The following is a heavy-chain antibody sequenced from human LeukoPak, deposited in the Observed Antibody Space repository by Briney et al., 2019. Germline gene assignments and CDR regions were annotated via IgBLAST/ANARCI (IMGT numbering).Heavy chain of an antibody. CDR3: SRESGAFCPFGY. V-gene: IGHV4-4*02. J-gene: IGHJ4*02. Sequence: PGGSLRLSCAASGFTISNYWMSWVRQPPGKGLEWIGEVSLAGQTNYIPSLNGRVTMSLDESTNQVSLKLTSVTAADTAFYYCSRESGAFCPFGYWGQGTLVTVPS. CDR2: VSLAGQT. D-gene: IGHD1-26*01. CDR1: GFTISNYW.